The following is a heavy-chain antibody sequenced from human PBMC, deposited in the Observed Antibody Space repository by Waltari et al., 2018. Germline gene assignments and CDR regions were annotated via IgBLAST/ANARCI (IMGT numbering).Heavy chain of an antibody. CDR1: GYTFIGHH. CDR2: INLNSGGT. CDR3: ASGKTIVQFDM. J-gene: IGHJ3*02. D-gene: IGHD1-1*01. V-gene: IGHV1-2*02. Sequence: QVQLVQSGGEEKRPGASVKVSCKASGYTFIGHHMHWVRQAPGQGHEWRGWINLNSGGTNYAQKFQGRVTMTRDTSISTAYMELTRLRSDDTAVYYCASGKTIVQFDMWGQGTMVTVSS.